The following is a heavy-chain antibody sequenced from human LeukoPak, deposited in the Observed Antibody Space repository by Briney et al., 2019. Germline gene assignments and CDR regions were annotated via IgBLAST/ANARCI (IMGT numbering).Heavy chain of an antibody. CDR2: LKTKTDGATT. CDR1: GFTFSNAW. Sequence: PGGSLRLSCAASGFTFSNAWMSWVRQAPGKGLEWVGRLKTKTDGATTDYAAPVKGRFTISRDDSKNTLYLQMNSLKTEDTAVYYCIRIVGFTLHYWGQGTLVTVSS. CDR3: IRIVGFTLHY. J-gene: IGHJ4*02. D-gene: IGHD1-26*01. V-gene: IGHV3-15*01.